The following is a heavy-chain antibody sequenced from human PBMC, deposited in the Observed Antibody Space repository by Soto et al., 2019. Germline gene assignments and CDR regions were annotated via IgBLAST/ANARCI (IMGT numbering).Heavy chain of an antibody. CDR2: LYNSETT. CDR3: ARDKTQGAGWFDP. CDR1: GLEVSYNY. V-gene: IGHV3-53*01. Sequence: LRLSCAASGLEVSYNYMNWVRQAPGKGLEWVSVLYNSETTYYAESVKGRFTISRDTVKNTVYLEMNNLRVDDTAVYYCARDKTQGAGWFDPWGRGTLVTVSS. J-gene: IGHJ5*02.